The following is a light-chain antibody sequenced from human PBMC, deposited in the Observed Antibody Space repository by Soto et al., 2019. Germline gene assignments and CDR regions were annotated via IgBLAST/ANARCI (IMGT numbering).Light chain of an antibody. Sequence: EIVMTQSPATLSVSPGERATLSCRASQSVSSNLAWYQQKPGQAPRLLIYDASTRATGIPARFSGSGSGTEFTLTISSLQSEDFAGYHCQQYNNWPPTWTFGQGTKVEIK. CDR3: QQYNNWPPTWT. V-gene: IGKV3-15*01. CDR2: DAS. CDR1: QSVSSN. J-gene: IGKJ1*01.